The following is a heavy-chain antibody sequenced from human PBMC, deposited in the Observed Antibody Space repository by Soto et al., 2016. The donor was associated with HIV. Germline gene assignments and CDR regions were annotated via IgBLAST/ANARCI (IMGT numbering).Heavy chain of an antibody. CDR1: GFIFNDHA. V-gene: IGHV3-9*03. J-gene: IGHJ4*02. D-gene: IGHD1-26*01. CDR2: ISWNSGKI. CDR3: ARDSHPWAGGFDS. Sequence: EVQLVESGGGLVQPGRSLRLSCAASGFIFNDHAMHWVRQVPGKGLEWVSSISWNSGKIGYAVSVKGRFIISRDNAKNSLYLQMNSLRSEDMALYYCARDSHPWAGGFDSWGQGTLVTVSS.